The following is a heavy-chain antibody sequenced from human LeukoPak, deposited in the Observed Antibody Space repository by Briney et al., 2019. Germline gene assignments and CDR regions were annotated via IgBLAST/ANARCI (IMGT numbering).Heavy chain of an antibody. D-gene: IGHD6-13*01. CDR1: GFTFTNYW. Sequence: GGSLRLSCAASGFTFTNYWMNWVRHAPGKGLEWVASIKQDGSEKYYVDSVKGRLTISRDNAKNSLYLQMNSLRTEDTAVYYCARDGAAPGLYFDSWGQGTLVTVSS. CDR3: ARDGAAPGLYFDS. J-gene: IGHJ4*02. CDR2: IKQDGSEK. V-gene: IGHV3-7*01.